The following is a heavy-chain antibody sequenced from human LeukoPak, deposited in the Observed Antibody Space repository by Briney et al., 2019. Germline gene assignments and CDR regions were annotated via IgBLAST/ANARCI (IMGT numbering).Heavy chain of an antibody. Sequence: GGSLRLSCAASGFTFSSYSMNWVCQAPGKGLEWVSSISSSSSYIYYADSVKGRFTISRDNAKNSLYLQMNSLRAEDTAVYYCARDKYSSSTGWFDPWGQGTLVTVSS. CDR2: ISSSSSYI. V-gene: IGHV3-21*01. CDR3: ARDKYSSSTGWFDP. D-gene: IGHD6-6*01. CDR1: GFTFSSYS. J-gene: IGHJ5*02.